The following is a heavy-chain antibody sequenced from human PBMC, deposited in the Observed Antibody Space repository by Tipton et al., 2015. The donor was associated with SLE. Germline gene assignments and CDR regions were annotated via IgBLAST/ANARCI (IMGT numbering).Heavy chain of an antibody. V-gene: IGHV3-13*01. D-gene: IGHD1-26*01. CDR3: ARDRDGTGGLGMDV. Sequence: SLRLSCAASGFPFSNYDMHWVRQATGKGLEWVSAIGPTGDTYYPGSVKGRFTISRDNAKNSLYLQMNSLRAEDTAVYYCARDRDGTGGLGMDVWGQGTTVTVSS. J-gene: IGHJ6*02. CDR2: IGPTGDT. CDR1: GFPFSNYD.